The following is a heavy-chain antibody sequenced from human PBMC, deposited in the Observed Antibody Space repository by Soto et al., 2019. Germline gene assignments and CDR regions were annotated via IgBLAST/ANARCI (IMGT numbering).Heavy chain of an antibody. CDR3: TTVLYDFWSGYPPRYYYGMDV. J-gene: IGHJ6*02. CDR1: GFTFSNAW. Sequence: NPGGSLRLSCAASGFTFSNAWMSWVRQAPGKGLEWVGRIKSKTDGGTTDYAAPVKGRFTISRDDSKNTLYLQMNSLKTEDTAVYYCTTVLYDFWSGYPPRYYYGMDVWGQGTTVTVSS. CDR2: IKSKTDGGTT. V-gene: IGHV3-15*01. D-gene: IGHD3-3*01.